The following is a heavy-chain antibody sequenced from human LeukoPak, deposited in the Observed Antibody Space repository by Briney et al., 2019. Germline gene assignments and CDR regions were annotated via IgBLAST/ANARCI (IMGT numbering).Heavy chain of an antibody. CDR1: GFTFSSYG. D-gene: IGHD1-26*01. CDR3: AKHSGSYFIYYVDS. Sequence: GGSLRLSCAASGFTFSSYGMSWVRQAPGKGLEWVSTISGSAYNTYYADSVKGRFTSSRDNSAYTLYLQMNSLRAEDTALYYCAKHSGSYFIYYVDSWGQGTLVTVSS. CDR2: ISGSAYNT. J-gene: IGHJ4*02. V-gene: IGHV3-23*01.